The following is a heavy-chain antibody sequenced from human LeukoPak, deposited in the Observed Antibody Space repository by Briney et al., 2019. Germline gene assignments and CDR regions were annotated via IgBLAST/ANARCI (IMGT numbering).Heavy chain of an antibody. D-gene: IGHD6-6*01. Sequence: PGGSLRLSCAASGFTFSSYAMHWVRQAPGKGLEWVAVISYDGSNKYYADSVKGRFTISRDNSKNTLYLQMNSLRAEDTAVYYCAREEQLVPGAFDIWGQETMVTVSS. J-gene: IGHJ3*02. CDR3: AREEQLVPGAFDI. CDR1: GFTFSSYA. V-gene: IGHV3-30-3*01. CDR2: ISYDGSNK.